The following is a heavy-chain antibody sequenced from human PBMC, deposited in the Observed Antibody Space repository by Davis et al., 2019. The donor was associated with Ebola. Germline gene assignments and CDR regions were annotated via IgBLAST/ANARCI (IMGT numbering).Heavy chain of an antibody. Sequence: GESLKISCAASGFTLSSYELNWLRQAPGKGLEWISNISISGNTIYYADSVEGRFTTSSDNAKNSLYLQMNSLRAEDTAVYYCARDLQGRAGAAYLDVWGQGTLVTVSS. CDR1: GFTLSSYE. D-gene: IGHD6-19*01. J-gene: IGHJ4*02. V-gene: IGHV3-48*03. CDR3: ARDLQGRAGAAYLDV. CDR2: ISISGNTI.